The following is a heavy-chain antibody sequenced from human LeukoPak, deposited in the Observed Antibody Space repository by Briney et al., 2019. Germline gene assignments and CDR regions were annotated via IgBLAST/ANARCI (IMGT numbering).Heavy chain of an antibody. V-gene: IGHV4-34*01. CDR2: INHSGST. Sequence: PSETLSLTSAVYGGSFSGYYWSWIRQPPGKGLEWIGEINHSGSTNYNPALKSRVTISVDTSKNQVSLKLSSVTAADTAVYYCARGRRRGIVVVPAAATFDYWGQGTLVTVSS. J-gene: IGHJ4*02. CDR3: ARGRRRGIVVVPAAATFDY. CDR1: GGSFSGYY. D-gene: IGHD2-2*01.